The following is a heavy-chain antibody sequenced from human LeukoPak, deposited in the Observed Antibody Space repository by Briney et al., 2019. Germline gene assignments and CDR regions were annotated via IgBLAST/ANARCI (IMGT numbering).Heavy chain of an antibody. CDR1: GGSISNYY. Sequence: SETLSLTCTVSGGSISNYYWSWIRQPPGKGLEWIAYVTYSGSTNYNPSLKSRVTISVDTSKNQFSLKLSSVTAADTAVYYCARGIPSGYYPLFDYWGQGTLLGVSS. J-gene: IGHJ4*02. D-gene: IGHD3-3*01. V-gene: IGHV4-59*01. CDR3: ARGIPSGYYPLFDY. CDR2: VTYSGST.